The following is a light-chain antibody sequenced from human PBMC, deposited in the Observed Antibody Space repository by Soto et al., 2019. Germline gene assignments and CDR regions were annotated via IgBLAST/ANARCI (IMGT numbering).Light chain of an antibody. CDR3: QQLNSFPIP. CDR1: QGIANF. Sequence: IQLTQSPSSLSASVGDRVTISCRASQGIANFLAWYQQKPGKAPKLLIYGASTLQSGVQSRFSGSGSGTDFTLTISRLHPEDFATYYCQQLNSFPIPFGPGTKVDIK. J-gene: IGKJ3*01. V-gene: IGKV1-9*01. CDR2: GAS.